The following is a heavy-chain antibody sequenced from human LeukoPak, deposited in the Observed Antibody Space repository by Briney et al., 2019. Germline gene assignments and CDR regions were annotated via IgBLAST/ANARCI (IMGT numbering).Heavy chain of an antibody. Sequence: GGSLRLSCAASGFTFSSYAMSWVRQAPGKGLEWVAFIRYDGSNKYYADSVKGRFTISRDNSKNTLYLQMNSLRAEDTAVYYCAKGVVPAAPNDYWGQGTLVTVSS. CDR1: GFTFSSYA. D-gene: IGHD2-2*01. CDR3: AKGVVPAAPNDY. J-gene: IGHJ4*02. CDR2: IRYDGSNK. V-gene: IGHV3-30*02.